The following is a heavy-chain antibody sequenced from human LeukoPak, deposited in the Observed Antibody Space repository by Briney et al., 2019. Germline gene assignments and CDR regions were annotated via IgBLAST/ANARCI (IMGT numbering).Heavy chain of an antibody. CDR1: GFTFSRYW. CDR3: AKHQPVGDWYFDL. Sequence: PGGSLRLSCAASGFTFSRYWMSWVRQAPGKGLEWVANIKQDGAEKYYVDSVKGRFTISRDNAKKSLYLQMNSLRAEDTAVYYCAKHQPVGDWYFDLWGRGTLVTVSS. CDR2: IKQDGAEK. D-gene: IGHD2-2*01. V-gene: IGHV3-7*02. J-gene: IGHJ2*01.